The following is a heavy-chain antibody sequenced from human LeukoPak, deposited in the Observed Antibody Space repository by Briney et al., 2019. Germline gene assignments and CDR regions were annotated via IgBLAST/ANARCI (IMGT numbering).Heavy chain of an antibody. Sequence: PGGSLRLSCAASGFTFSTHWLSWVRQAPGKGLEWVANIKEDGSEKYYVDSVKGRFTIFRDNAKNLLYLQMNSLRAEDTAVYYCAREYSGRYFGWFDPWGQGTLVTVSS. CDR2: IKEDGSEK. CDR3: AREYSGRYFGWFDP. J-gene: IGHJ5*02. CDR1: GFTFSTHW. V-gene: IGHV3-7*01. D-gene: IGHD1-26*01.